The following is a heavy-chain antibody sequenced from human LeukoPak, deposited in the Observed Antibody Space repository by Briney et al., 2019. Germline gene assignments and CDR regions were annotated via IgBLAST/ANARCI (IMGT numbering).Heavy chain of an antibody. Sequence: SVKVSCKSSGGTFSSCAISWVRQAPGHGLEWMGGIIPIFGTANYAQKFQGRVTITADESTSTAYMELSSLRSEDTAVYYCARILEKVGWIYDAFDIWGQGTMVTVSS. CDR3: ARILEKVGWIYDAFDI. D-gene: IGHD6-19*01. J-gene: IGHJ3*02. CDR2: IIPIFGTA. CDR1: GGTFSSCA. V-gene: IGHV1-69*01.